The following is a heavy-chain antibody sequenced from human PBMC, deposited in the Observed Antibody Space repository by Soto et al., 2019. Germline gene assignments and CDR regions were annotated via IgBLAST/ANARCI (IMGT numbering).Heavy chain of an antibody. CDR3: AIHDRDYGDYGYFDL. D-gene: IGHD4-17*01. Sequence: EVQLLESGGGLVQPGGSLRLSCAASGFTFSSYAMSWVRQAPGKGLEWVSAISGSGGSTYYADSVKGRFTISRDNSKNTLYLQMNSLRAEDTAVYYCAIHDRDYGDYGYFDLWGRGTLVTVSS. V-gene: IGHV3-23*01. J-gene: IGHJ2*01. CDR2: ISGSGGST. CDR1: GFTFSSYA.